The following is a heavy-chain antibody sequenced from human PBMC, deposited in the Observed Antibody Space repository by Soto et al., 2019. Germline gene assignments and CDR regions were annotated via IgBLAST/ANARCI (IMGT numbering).Heavy chain of an antibody. Sequence: EVPLLESGGGLVQPGGSLRLSCAASGFTVSSYAMRWVRQAPVKGLEWVSAISGSGGSTYYADSVKGRFTISRDNSKNTLYLQMKSLRAEDTAVYYCARRGSGSYYDYWGQGTLVTVSS. CDR2: ISGSGGST. V-gene: IGHV3-23*01. D-gene: IGHD1-26*01. J-gene: IGHJ4*02. CDR1: GFTVSSYA. CDR3: ARRGSGSYYDY.